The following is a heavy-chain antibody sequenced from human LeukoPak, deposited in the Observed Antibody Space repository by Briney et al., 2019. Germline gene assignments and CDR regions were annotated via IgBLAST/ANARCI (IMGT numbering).Heavy chain of an antibody. CDR3: ARETTLTGRYFYYYMDV. CDR1: GYTFTGYY. Sequence: ASVKVSCKASGYTFTGYYMHRVRQAPGQGLEWMGRINPKSGGTNYAQKFQGRVTMTRDTSISTAYMELSRLRSDDTAVYYCARETTLTGRYFYYYMDVWGKGTTVTVSS. V-gene: IGHV1-2*06. J-gene: IGHJ6*03. CDR2: INPKSGGT. D-gene: IGHD2/OR15-2a*01.